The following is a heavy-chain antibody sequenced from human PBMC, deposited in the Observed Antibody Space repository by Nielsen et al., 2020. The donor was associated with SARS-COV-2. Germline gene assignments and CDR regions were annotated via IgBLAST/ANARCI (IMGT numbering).Heavy chain of an antibody. V-gene: IGHV4-4*02. CDR3: AGTLTIFGVAPTLDY. CDR2: ITHAGTT. J-gene: IGHJ4*02. Sequence: SETLSLTCAVSGGSISSSNWWSWVRQPPGKGLEWIGEITHAGTTNYNPSLQSRVTISLDTSKKQFSLRLSSLTAADTAVYYCAGTLTIFGVAPTLDYWGQGTLVTVSS. CDR1: GGSISSSNW. D-gene: IGHD3-3*01.